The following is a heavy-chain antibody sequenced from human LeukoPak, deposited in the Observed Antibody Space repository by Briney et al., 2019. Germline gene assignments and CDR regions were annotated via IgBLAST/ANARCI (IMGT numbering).Heavy chain of an antibody. CDR1: VYTFTLYY. J-gene: IGHJ5*02. CDR3: ARTPHASGSIGWFDP. CDR2: INPNTGAT. V-gene: IGHV1-2*02. Sequence: ASVTVSCMASVYTFTLYYMHWVRQTPGRGLEWMGWINPNTGATKNAQKFQGRVTMTRDTSISTAYMELSRLTSEDTAIYYCARTPHASGSIGWFDPWGQGTLVTVSS. D-gene: IGHD3-10*01.